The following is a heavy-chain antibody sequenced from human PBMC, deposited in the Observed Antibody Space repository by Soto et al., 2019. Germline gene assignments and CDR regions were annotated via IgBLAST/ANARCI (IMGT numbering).Heavy chain of an antibody. D-gene: IGHD3-10*02. V-gene: IGHV4-39*01. Sequence: SETLSLTCTVSGGSISSGGYYWSWIRQHPGKGLEWIGYIYYSGSTYYNPSLKSRVTISVDTSKNQFSLKLSSVTAADTAVYYCARQEDYYDRRLFDYWGQGTLVTVS. CDR3: ARQEDYYDRRLFDY. CDR1: GGSISSGGYY. CDR2: IYYSGST. J-gene: IGHJ4*02.